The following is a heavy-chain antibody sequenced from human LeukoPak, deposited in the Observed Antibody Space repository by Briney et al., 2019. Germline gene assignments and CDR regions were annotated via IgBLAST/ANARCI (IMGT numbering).Heavy chain of an antibody. Sequence: GGSLRLSCTASGFTFGDYGLSWFRQAPGQGLGWTSFIRSKTYGGTTQYAASVKGRFNISRDDSKSIAYLQMNSLKTEDAAVYYCTRVDYGGAPRRDYWGQGTLVTVSS. J-gene: IGHJ4*02. V-gene: IGHV3-49*03. D-gene: IGHD4-23*01. CDR3: TRVDYGGAPRRDY. CDR1: GFTFGDYG. CDR2: IRSKTYGGTT.